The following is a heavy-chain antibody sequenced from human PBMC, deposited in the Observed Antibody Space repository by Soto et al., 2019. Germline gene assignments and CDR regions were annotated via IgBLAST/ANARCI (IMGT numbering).Heavy chain of an antibody. Sequence: PSETLSLTCTVSGGSISSYYWSWIRQPPGKGLEWIGYIYYSGSTNYNPSLKSRVTISVDTSKNQFSLKLSSVTAADTAVYYCARGRIAAPYFDYWGQGTLVTVSS. D-gene: IGHD6-6*01. CDR3: ARGRIAAPYFDY. V-gene: IGHV4-59*08. CDR2: IYYSGST. J-gene: IGHJ4*02. CDR1: GGSISSYY.